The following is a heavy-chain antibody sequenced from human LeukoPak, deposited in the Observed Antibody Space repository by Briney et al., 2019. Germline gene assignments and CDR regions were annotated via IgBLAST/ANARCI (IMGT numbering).Heavy chain of an antibody. D-gene: IGHD3-22*01. J-gene: IGHJ4*02. Sequence: ASVKVSRKVSGYTLTELSMHWVRQAPGQGLEWMGIINPSGDTASYSQKFQGRVTMTRDTSTSTLYMELSSLRSEDTAIYYCLRADSQQSFDHWGQGTLVTVSS. CDR1: GYTLTELS. CDR2: INPSGDTA. V-gene: IGHV1-46*01. CDR3: LRADSQQSFDH.